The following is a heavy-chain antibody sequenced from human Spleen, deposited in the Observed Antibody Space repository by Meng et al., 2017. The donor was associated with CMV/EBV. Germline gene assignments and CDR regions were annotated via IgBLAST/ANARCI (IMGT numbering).Heavy chain of an antibody. CDR1: GLTYISYA. D-gene: IGHD3-9*01. Sequence: LQLLERGGSLIQQCGSLRLFCAASGLTYISYAMCWVRQAPGKGLEWVSAISGSSGRTYYADSVEGRFTISRDNSKNTLYLQMNSLRAEDTAVYYCAKDLTGATNCGQGTLVTVSS. V-gene: IGHV3-23*01. J-gene: IGHJ4*02. CDR3: AKDLTGATN. CDR2: ISGSSGRT.